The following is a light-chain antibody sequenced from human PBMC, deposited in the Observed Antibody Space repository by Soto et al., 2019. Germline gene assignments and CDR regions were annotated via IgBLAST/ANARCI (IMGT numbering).Light chain of an antibody. CDR2: TAS. J-gene: IGKJ5*01. V-gene: IGKV1-12*01. CDR3: QQTDSFPIT. CDR1: QDIITW. Sequence: DIQMTQSPSSVTVSVGDRVTITCRASQDIITWLEWYPQKTGKAPNPLIYTASNLQSGVPSRFRGSGSGTHFTLTLSSLQPEDLGTDHCQQTDSFPITCGHGTRLEIK.